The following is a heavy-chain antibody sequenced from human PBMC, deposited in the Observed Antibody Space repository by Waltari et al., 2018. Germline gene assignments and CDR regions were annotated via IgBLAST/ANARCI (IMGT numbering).Heavy chain of an antibody. V-gene: IGHV1-69*01. Sequence: QVQLVQSGAEVTKPGSSVKVSCKASGGTFSSYAISWVRQAPGQGLEWMGGIIPIFGTATYAQKFQGRVTITADESTSTAYMELSSLRSEDTAVYYCTMVRGAATPLTYYYYGMDVWGQGTTVTVSS. CDR2: IIPIFGTA. D-gene: IGHD3-10*01. J-gene: IGHJ6*02. CDR1: GGTFSSYA. CDR3: TMVRGAATPLTYYYYGMDV.